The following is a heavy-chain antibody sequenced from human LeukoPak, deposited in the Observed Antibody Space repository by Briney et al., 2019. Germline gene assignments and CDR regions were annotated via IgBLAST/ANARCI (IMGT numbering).Heavy chain of an antibody. D-gene: IGHD6-6*01. CDR2: IYTSGST. CDR3: ARVSGQLVDYYYMDV. J-gene: IGHJ6*03. V-gene: IGHV4-4*07. Sequence: SETLSLTCTVSGGSISSYYWSWIRQPAGKGLEWIGRIYTSGSTKYNPSLKSRVTMSVDTSKNQFSLKLSSVTAADTAVYYCARVSGQLVDYYYMDVWGKGTTVTVSS. CDR1: GGSISSYY.